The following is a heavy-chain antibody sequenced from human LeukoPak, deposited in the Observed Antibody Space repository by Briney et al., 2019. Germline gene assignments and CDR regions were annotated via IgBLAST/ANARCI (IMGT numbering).Heavy chain of an antibody. CDR2: ISGSGGST. D-gene: IGHD1-26*01. CDR3: AKDIVGATGDYFDY. J-gene: IGHJ4*02. CDR1: GFTFSGYG. Sequence: GGSLRLSCAASGFTFSGYGMHWVRQAPGKGLEWVSAISGSGGSTYYADSVKGRFTISRDNSKNTLYLQMNSLRAEDTAVYYCAKDIVGATGDYFDYWGQGTLVTVSS. V-gene: IGHV3-23*01.